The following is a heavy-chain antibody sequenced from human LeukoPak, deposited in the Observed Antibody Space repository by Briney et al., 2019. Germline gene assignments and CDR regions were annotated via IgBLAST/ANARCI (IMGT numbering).Heavy chain of an antibody. CDR3: AKDEGAGMANCFDY. Sequence: GGSLRLSCAASGFTFDDYAMHWVRQAPGKGLEWVSGIGWNSGSIGYADSVKGRFTISRDNAKDSLYLQMNSLRAEDTALYYCAKDEGAGMANCFDYWGQGTLVTVSS. CDR1: GFTFDDYA. CDR2: IGWNSGSI. V-gene: IGHV3-9*01. J-gene: IGHJ4*02. D-gene: IGHD6-13*01.